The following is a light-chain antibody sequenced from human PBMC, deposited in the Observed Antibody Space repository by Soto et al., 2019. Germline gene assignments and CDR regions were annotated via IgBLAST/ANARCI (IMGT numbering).Light chain of an antibody. V-gene: IGKV1-5*03. CDR1: QSISTW. J-gene: IGKJ4*01. Sequence: DIQMTQSPSTLSASVGDRVTITCRASQSISTWLAWYQQKPGKAPKLLIYKASNLEGGVPSRFSGSGSGTEFTITISSLQPEVFATYYCQQYNTSPLTFGGGTKVDIK. CDR3: QQYNTSPLT. CDR2: KAS.